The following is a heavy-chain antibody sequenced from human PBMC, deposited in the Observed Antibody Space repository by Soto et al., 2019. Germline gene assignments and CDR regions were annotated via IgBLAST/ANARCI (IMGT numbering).Heavy chain of an antibody. CDR2: VSGSGDST. V-gene: IGHV3-23*01. CDR3: AKARRESNYGDYRGSLGS. Sequence: GGSLRLSCAASGFTFSSYVMSWVRQAPGKGLEWVSIVSGSGDSTKCADSVKGRFTISRDNSKNTLYLQMNSLRVEDTALYYCAKARRESNYGDYRGSLGSWGQGTLVTVSS. D-gene: IGHD4-17*01. J-gene: IGHJ4*02. CDR1: GFTFSSYV.